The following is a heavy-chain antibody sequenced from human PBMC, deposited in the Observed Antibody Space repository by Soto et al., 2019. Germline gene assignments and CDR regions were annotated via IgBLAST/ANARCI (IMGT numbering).Heavy chain of an antibody. CDR3: ARVPPYSEEYYFDY. V-gene: IGHV1-2*04. CDR1: GYTFTGYY. J-gene: IGHJ4*02. D-gene: IGHD1-26*01. Sequence: GASVKVSCKASGYTFTGYYMHWVRQAPGQGLEWMGWINPNSGGTNYAQKFQGWVTMTRDTSISTAYMELSRLRSDDTAVYYCARVPPYSEEYYFDYWGQGTLVTVSS. CDR2: INPNSGGT.